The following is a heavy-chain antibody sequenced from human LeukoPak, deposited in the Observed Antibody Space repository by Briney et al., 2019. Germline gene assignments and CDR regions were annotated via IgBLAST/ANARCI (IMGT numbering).Heavy chain of an antibody. CDR2: IIPIFGTA. D-gene: IGHD2-2*01. J-gene: IGHJ5*02. CDR3: ASGCSSTSCYGRENWFDP. Sequence: GASVKVSCKASGGTFSSYAISWVRQAPGQGLEWMGGIIPIFGTASYAQKFQGRVTITTDESTSTAYMELSSLRSEDTAVYYCASGCSSTSCYGRENWFDPWGQGTLVTVSS. V-gene: IGHV1-69*05. CDR1: GGTFSSYA.